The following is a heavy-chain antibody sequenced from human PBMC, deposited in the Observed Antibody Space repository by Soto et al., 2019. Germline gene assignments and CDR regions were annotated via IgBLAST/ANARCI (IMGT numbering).Heavy chain of an antibody. CDR2: VYNSGST. CDR1: GGSISSGDYY. CDR3: ARYRREAVAGYTLDN. Sequence: SETLSLTCTVSGGSISSGDYYWSWIRQPPGKGLEWIGYVYNSGSTNYNPSLKSRVTISEDTSKSQFSLKVNSMTAADTAVYYCARYRREAVAGYTLDNWGQGILVTAPQ. V-gene: IGHV4-61*08. D-gene: IGHD6-13*01. J-gene: IGHJ4*02.